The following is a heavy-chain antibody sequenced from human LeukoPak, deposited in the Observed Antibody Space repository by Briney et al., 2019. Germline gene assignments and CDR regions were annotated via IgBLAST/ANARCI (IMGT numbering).Heavy chain of an antibody. J-gene: IGHJ3*02. CDR1: GFTFSSYS. CDR3: ARVNRGDAFDI. D-gene: IGHD3-16*02. CDR2: ISSSSSTI. Sequence: GGSLRLSCAASGFTFSSYSMNWVRQAPGKGLEWVSYISSSSSTIYYADSLKGRFTISRDNSKNTLYLQMNSLRAEDTAAYYCARVNRGDAFDIWGQGTLVTVSS. V-gene: IGHV3-48*04.